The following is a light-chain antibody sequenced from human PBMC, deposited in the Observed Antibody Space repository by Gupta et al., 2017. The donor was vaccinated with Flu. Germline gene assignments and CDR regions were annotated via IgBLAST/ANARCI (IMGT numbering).Light chain of an antibody. Sequence: ELTQPPSVSVSPGQTATIVCSGDALSREFAYWYQQKPGQAPVLLIHKDSERSSGIPERCSGSSSGTTFKLNISGVQAEDEADYYWLSVDRIGEYGVCGGGTKLTV. J-gene: IGLJ3*02. CDR2: KDS. V-gene: IGLV3-25*03. CDR3: LSVDRIGEYGV. CDR1: ALSREF.